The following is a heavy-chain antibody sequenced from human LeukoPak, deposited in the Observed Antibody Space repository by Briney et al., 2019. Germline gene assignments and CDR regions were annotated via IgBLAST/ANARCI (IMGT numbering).Heavy chain of an antibody. V-gene: IGHV4-61*01. D-gene: IGHD3-22*01. CDR1: GDSVSSGYYY. CDR3: ARDYSGDYDSSDYLYYLDY. Sequence: PSDTLSLTCTVSGDSVSSGYYYWSWIRPPPGKGLEWIGNIYYSGSTNYNPPLKSRVTISVDTSKNHFSLKLSSVTAADTAVYYCARDYSGDYDSSDYLYYLDYWGQGILVTVSS. CDR2: IYYSGST. J-gene: IGHJ4*02.